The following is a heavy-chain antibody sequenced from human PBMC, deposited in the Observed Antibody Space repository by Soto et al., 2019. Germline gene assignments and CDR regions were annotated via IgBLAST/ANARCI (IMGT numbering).Heavy chain of an antibody. J-gene: IGHJ3*02. CDR2: ISAYNGNT. D-gene: IGHD3-22*01. CDR3: ARDYYDSSVPALPHDAFDI. CDR1: GYTFTSYG. V-gene: IGHV1-18*01. Sequence: ASVKVSCKASGYTFTSYGISWVRQAPGQGLEWMGWISAYNGNTNYAQKLQGRVTMTTDTSTSTAYMELRSLRSDDTAVYYCARDYYDSSVPALPHDAFDIWGQGTMVTVPS.